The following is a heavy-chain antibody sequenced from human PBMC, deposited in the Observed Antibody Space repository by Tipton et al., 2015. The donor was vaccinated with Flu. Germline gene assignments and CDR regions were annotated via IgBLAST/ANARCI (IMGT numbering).Heavy chain of an antibody. Sequence: SLRLSCAASGLTFSMDGMNWVRQAPGKGLEWVANIWYDGSNKYYADAVKDRFTISRDNAKNTLYLQMNSLRVEDTAVYYCARDHIKATTGAFDYWGQGTLVTVS. V-gene: IGHV3-33*07. D-gene: IGHD5-12*01. J-gene: IGHJ4*02. CDR1: GLTFSMDG. CDR3: ARDHIKATTGAFDY. CDR2: IWYDGSNK.